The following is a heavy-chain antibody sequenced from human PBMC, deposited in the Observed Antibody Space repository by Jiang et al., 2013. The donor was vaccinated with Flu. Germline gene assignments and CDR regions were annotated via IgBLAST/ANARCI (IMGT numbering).Heavy chain of an antibody. V-gene: IGHV3-15*01. CDR3: TRPGGYGYGGSFDY. CDR1: GFTFSNAW. CDR2: IKSKTDGGTT. D-gene: IGHD5-18*01. Sequence: VQLVESGGGLVKPGGSLRLSCAASGFTFSNAWMSWVRQAPGKGLEWVGRIKSKTDGGTTDYAAPVKGRFTISRDDSKNTLYLQMNSLKTEDTAVYYCTRPGGYGYGGSFDYWGQGTLVTVSS. J-gene: IGHJ4*02.